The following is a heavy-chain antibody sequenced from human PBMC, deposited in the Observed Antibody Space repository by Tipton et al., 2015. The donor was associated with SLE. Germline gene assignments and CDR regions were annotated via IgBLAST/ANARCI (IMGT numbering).Heavy chain of an antibody. J-gene: IGHJ2*01. D-gene: IGHD5-18*01. V-gene: IGHV4-38-2*01. CDR1: GFTFTSYV. CDR3: ARTAGRSVKLWYFDL. CDR2: IHHSGIT. Sequence: LRLSCAASGFTFTSYVINWVRQAPGKGLEWTGTIHHSGITYYNPSLKSRVTISVDTSKNQFSLKLSSVTDVDTAVYYCARTAGRSVKLWYFDLWGRGTLVTVSS.